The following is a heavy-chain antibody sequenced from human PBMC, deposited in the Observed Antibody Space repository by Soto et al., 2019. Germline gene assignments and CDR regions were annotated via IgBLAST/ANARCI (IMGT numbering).Heavy chain of an antibody. D-gene: IGHD3-3*01. J-gene: IGHJ4*02. V-gene: IGHV4-31*03. CDR1: GGSISSGGYY. CDR2: SYYSGST. Sequence: QVQLQESGPGLVKPSQTLSLTCTVSGGSISSGGYYWSWIRQHPGKGLERIGYSYYSGSTYYNPSLNSRATISVDMSKHQFCLKLSSVTAADTAVYYCARGEDVDFWSGYYYFDYWGQGTLVTVSS. CDR3: ARGEDVDFWSGYYYFDY.